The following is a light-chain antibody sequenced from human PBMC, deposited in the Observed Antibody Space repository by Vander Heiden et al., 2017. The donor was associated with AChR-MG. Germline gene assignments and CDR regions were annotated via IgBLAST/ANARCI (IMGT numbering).Light chain of an antibody. CDR2: AAS. Sequence: DIQMTQSPSSLSASVSDRVTITCRASQSISNYLNWYQHKPGKAPKLLIYAASSLQSGVPSRFSGSGSGTDFTLTISSLHLEDFATYYCQQSSSTPWTFGQGTRVEIK. J-gene: IGKJ1*01. CDR3: QQSSSTPWT. CDR1: QSISNY. V-gene: IGKV1-39*01.